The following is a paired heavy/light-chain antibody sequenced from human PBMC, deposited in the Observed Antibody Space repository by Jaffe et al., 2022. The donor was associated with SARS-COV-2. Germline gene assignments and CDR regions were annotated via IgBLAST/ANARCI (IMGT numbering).Light chain of an antibody. CDR1: SSDVGTYNS. V-gene: IGLV2-14*01. CDR2: DVS. CDR3: SSYTTSSTLV. Sequence: QSALTQPASVSGSPGQSITISCTGTSSDVGTYNSVSWYQQHPGKAPKLMIYDVSNRPSGVSNRFSGSKSGNTASLTISGLQAEDEADYYCSSYTTSSTLVFGGGTKLTVL. J-gene: IGLJ2*01.
Heavy chain of an antibody. D-gene: IGHD2-2*01. Sequence: EVQLLESGGALVQPGGSLRLSCAASGFTFSSSAMSWVRQAPGKGLEWVSHISGTDTSTYYAYSVKGRFTISRDNSRNTLYLLMNSLRAEDTAVYYCAKDPLNRVRPAAFDYWGLGTLVTVSS. CDR3: AKDPLNRVRPAAFDY. CDR1: GFTFSSSA. V-gene: IGHV3-23*01. CDR2: ISGTDTST. J-gene: IGHJ4*02.